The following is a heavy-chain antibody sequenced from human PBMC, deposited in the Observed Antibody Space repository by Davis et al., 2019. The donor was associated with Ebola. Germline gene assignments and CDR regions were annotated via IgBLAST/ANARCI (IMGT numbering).Heavy chain of an antibody. CDR2: NYYSGRT. J-gene: IGHJ6*02. CDR3: ARRPRPYYYYGMDV. Sequence: SETLSLTCTVSGASIRSCSHHWGRTRPPPALGLACIGSNYYSGRTNYNPSLKSRVTISVDTSKNQYSLKLSSVTAADTAVYYCARRPRPYYYYGMDVWGQGTTVTVSS. V-gene: IGHV4-39*07. CDR1: GASIRSCSHH.